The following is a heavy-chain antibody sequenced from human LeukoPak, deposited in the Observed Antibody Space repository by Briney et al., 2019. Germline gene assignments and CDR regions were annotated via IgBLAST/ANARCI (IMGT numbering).Heavy chain of an antibody. J-gene: IGHJ6*04. Sequence: GGSLRLSCAASGFTFSSYWMHWVRQAPGKGLEWVAVMSYDGTNKYYADSVKGRFTISRDNSKNTLYLQMNSLRAEDTAVYYCARERVVVVATTYYYYGMDVWGKGTTVTVSS. CDR3: ARERVVVVATTYYYYGMDV. CDR1: GFTFSSYW. CDR2: MSYDGTNK. V-gene: IGHV3-30*03. D-gene: IGHD2-15*01.